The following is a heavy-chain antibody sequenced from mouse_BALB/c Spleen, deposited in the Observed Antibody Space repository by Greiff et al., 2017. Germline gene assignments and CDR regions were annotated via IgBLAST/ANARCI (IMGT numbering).Heavy chain of an antibody. CDR3: ADYGSSPAWFAY. J-gene: IGHJ3*01. CDR2: IYPGGGYT. CDR1: GYTFTNYW. D-gene: IGHD1-1*01. V-gene: IGHV1-63*02. Sequence: VQLQQSGAELVRPGTSVKISCKASGYTFTNYWLGWVKQRPGHGLEWIGDIYPGGGYTNYNEKFKGKATLTADTSSSTAYMQLSSLTSEDSAVYCCADYGSSPAWFAYWGQGTLVTVSA.